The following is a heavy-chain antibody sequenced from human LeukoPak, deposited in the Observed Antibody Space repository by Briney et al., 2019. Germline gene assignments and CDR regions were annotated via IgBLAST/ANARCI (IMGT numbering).Heavy chain of an antibody. D-gene: IGHD3-22*01. V-gene: IGHV3-30*02. CDR1: GFTFSSYG. Sequence: GGSLRLSCAASGFTFSSYGMHWVRQAPGKGLEWVAFIRYDGSNKYYADSVKGRFTISRDNSKNTLYLQMNSLRAEDTAVYYCAKDNYYGSSGSGFDYWGQGTLVTVSS. CDR3: AKDNYYGSSGSGFDY. J-gene: IGHJ4*02. CDR2: IRYDGSNK.